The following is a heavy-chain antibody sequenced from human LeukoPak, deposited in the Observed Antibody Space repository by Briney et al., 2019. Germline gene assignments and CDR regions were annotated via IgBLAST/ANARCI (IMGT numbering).Heavy chain of an antibody. CDR1: GFTFATYT. CDR3: VKEPLVLEWKKDDSLSYDGMDI. CDR2: ISGSGGTT. J-gene: IGHJ6*02. Sequence: PGGSLRLSCAASGFTFATYTMSRVRQAPGKGLEWVSSISGSGGTTYYADSVKGRFAISRDNSKNTLYLQMNSLRAEDTAVYYCVKEPLVLEWKKDDSLSYDGMDIWGQGTTVTVSS. D-gene: IGHD3-3*01. V-gene: IGHV3-23*01.